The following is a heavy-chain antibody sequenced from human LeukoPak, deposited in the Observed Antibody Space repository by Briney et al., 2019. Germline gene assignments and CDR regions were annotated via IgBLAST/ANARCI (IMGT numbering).Heavy chain of an antibody. CDR3: AKDAMATVTYFDY. CDR1: GFTFNIYA. D-gene: IGHD4-17*01. V-gene: IGHV3-23*01. J-gene: IGHJ4*02. CDR2: LSGSGGDT. Sequence: GGSLRLSCATSGFTFNIYAMSWVRQAPGKGLEWVSGLSGSGGDTDYADSVKGRFTISRDSSRNTLYLQMNSLRSEDTAVYYCAKDAMATVTYFDYWGQGSLVTVSS.